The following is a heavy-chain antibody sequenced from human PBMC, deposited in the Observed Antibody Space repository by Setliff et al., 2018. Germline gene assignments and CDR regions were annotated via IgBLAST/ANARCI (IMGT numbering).Heavy chain of an antibody. CDR2: IHQTGTT. D-gene: IGHD5-12*01. J-gene: IGHJ4*02. V-gene: IGHV4-31*02. CDR3: ARAKDGNDFDYFDY. Sequence: SETMSLSWTVSDGSIRSGHYWRWIRQHPGKCLEWIGYIHQTGTTFYNPSLRSRVTMSVDTSKNQFSLKLTSLTAADTALYYRARAKDGNDFDYFDYWGQGTPVTVSS. CDR1: DGSIRSGHY.